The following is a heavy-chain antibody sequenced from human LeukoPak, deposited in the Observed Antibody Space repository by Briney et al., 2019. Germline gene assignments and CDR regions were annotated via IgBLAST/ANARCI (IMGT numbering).Heavy chain of an antibody. CDR1: GFTFGTYW. Sequence: GGSLSLSCAASGFTFGTYWMHWVRQGPGKGLVWVSRINPDGNTITYADSVKGRFTISRDNAKDTLYLQMSGLRAEDTAVYYRGRGRYYYDPLDYWGQGTLVTVSS. CDR2: INPDGNTI. CDR3: GRGRYYYDPLDY. J-gene: IGHJ4*02. D-gene: IGHD3-22*01. V-gene: IGHV3-74*03.